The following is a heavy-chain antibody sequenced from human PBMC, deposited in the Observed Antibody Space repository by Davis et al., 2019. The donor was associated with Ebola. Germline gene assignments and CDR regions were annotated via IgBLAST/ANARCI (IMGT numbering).Heavy chain of an antibody. D-gene: IGHD3-22*01. CDR1: GGSISSGGYY. V-gene: IGHV4-31*03. Sequence: MPSETLSLTCTVSGGSISSGGYYWSWIRQHPGKGLEWIGNIYYSGSTYYNPSLKSRVTISVDTFKNQFSLKLSSVTAADTAVYYCARDPPYDQGYDYWGQGTLVTVSS. CDR2: IYYSGST. J-gene: IGHJ4*02. CDR3: ARDPPYDQGYDY.